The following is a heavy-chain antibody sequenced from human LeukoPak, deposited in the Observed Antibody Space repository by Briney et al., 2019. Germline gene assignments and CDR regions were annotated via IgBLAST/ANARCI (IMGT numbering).Heavy chain of an antibody. V-gene: IGHV4-34*01. D-gene: IGHD6-13*01. Sequence: RTSETLSLTCAVYGGSFSGYYWSWIRQPPGKGLEWIGEINHSGSTNYNPSLKSRVTISVDTSKNQFSLKLSSVTAVDTAVYYCARGLPTLRFIAAAVNHAFDYWGQGTLVTVSS. CDR2: INHSGST. CDR1: GGSFSGYY. CDR3: ARGLPTLRFIAAAVNHAFDY. J-gene: IGHJ4*02.